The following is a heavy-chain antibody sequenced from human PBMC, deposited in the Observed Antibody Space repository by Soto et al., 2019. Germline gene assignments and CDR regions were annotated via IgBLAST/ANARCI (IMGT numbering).Heavy chain of an antibody. Sequence: HPGGTLRLSCAASGFTFSSYAMHWVRQAPGKGLEWVAVISYDGSNKYYADSVKGRFTISRDNSKNTLYLQMNSLRAEDTAVYYCASTYSSGWYPFYYGMDVWGQGTTVTVSS. D-gene: IGHD6-19*01. J-gene: IGHJ6*02. CDR3: ASTYSSGWYPFYYGMDV. CDR2: ISYDGSNK. CDR1: GFTFSSYA. V-gene: IGHV3-30-3*01.